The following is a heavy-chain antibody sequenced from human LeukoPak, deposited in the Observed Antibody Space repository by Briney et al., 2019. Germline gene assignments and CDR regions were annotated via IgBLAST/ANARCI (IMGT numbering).Heavy chain of an antibody. J-gene: IGHJ4*02. D-gene: IGHD3-9*01. CDR2: IYYSGST. V-gene: IGHV4-59*01. Sequence: PSETLSLTCTVSGGSISSYYWSWIRHPPRTGLGWMGYIYYSGSTNYNPSLKSRVTISVDTSKNQFSLKLSSVTAADTAVYYCARVHYDILTGIRGDYFDYWGQGTLVTVSS. CDR3: ARVHYDILTGIRGDYFDY. CDR1: GGSISSYY.